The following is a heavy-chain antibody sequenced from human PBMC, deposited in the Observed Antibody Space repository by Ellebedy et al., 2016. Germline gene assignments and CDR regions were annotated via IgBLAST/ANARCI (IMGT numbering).Heavy chain of an antibody. V-gene: IGHV4-31*03. CDR1: GGSISSGGYY. J-gene: IGHJ3*02. Sequence: SETLSLTCTVSGGSISSGGYYWSWIRQHPGTGLEWIGYIYYSGSTYYNPSLKSRVTISVDTSKNQFSLKLSSVTAADTAVYYCARGSRAAVAGTRQNSGSYGGGAFDIWGQGTMVTVSS. CDR2: IYYSGST. CDR3: ARGSRAAVAGTRQNSGSYGGGAFDI. D-gene: IGHD6-19*01.